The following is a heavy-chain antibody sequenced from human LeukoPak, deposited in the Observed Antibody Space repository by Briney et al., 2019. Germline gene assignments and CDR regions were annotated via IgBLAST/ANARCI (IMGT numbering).Heavy chain of an antibody. J-gene: IGHJ3*02. CDR2: ISYDGSNK. CDR3: AKDINSDGAAAGHGAFDI. Sequence: PGGSLRLSCAASGFTFSSYGMHWVRQAPGKGLEWVAVISYDGSNKYYADSVKGRFTISRDNSKNTLYLQMNSLRAEDTALYYCAKDINSDGAAAGHGAFDIWGQGTMVTVSS. CDR1: GFTFSSYG. V-gene: IGHV3-30*18. D-gene: IGHD6-13*01.